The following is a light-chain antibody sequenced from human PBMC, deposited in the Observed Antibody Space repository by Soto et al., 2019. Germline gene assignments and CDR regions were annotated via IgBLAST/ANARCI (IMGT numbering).Light chain of an antibody. CDR1: QSVLYSSNNKHY. Sequence: DIVMTQSPDSLAVSLGESATINCKSSQSVLYSSNNKHYLAWYQQKPGQPPKLLIYWECTRESGVPDRFNDSGSRTDFTLTHSSLQAEDVAVYYCQQYYCTPWTFGQRTKVEIK. CDR3: QQYYCTPWT. CDR2: WEC. V-gene: IGKV4-1*01. J-gene: IGKJ1*01.